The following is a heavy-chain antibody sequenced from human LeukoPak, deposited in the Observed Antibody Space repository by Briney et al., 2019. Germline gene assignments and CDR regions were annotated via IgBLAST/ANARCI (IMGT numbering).Heavy chain of an antibody. Sequence: PGGSLRLSCAASGFTFSSYSMNWIRQPPGKGLEWIGYIYYSGSPNYNPSLKSRVTISVDTSKNQFSLKLSSVTAADTAVYYCARGPYYDLWSGYPSYYYYMDVWGKGTTVTVSS. V-gene: IGHV4-59*01. D-gene: IGHD3-3*01. J-gene: IGHJ6*03. CDR2: IYYSGSP. CDR1: GFTFSSYS. CDR3: ARGPYYDLWSGYPSYYYYMDV.